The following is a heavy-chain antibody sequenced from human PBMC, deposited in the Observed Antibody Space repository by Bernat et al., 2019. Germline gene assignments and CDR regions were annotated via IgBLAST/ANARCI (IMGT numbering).Heavy chain of an antibody. Sequence: QVQLVQSGAEVKKPGASVRVSCKASGYTFTGYYIHWVRQAPGQGLEWMGWINPNSGGTNYAQKYQGWATRTRYTSNTTASKEWRRLTAEDTAIYYCASGGGSMITCGGDRIDSWGQGTLVTVSS. CDR1: GYTFTGYY. CDR2: INPNSGGT. V-gene: IGHV1-2*04. J-gene: IGHJ4*02. D-gene: IGHD3-16*01. CDR3: ASGGGSMITCGGDRIDS.